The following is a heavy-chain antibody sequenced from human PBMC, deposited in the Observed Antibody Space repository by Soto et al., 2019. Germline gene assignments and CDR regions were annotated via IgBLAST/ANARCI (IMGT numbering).Heavy chain of an antibody. V-gene: IGHV3-23*01. Sequence: EVQLLESGGGLVQPGGSLRLSCAASGFTFSSYAMSWVRQAPGKGLEWVSAISGSGGSTYYADSVKGRFTISRDNSKNTLYLQMNSLRAEDTAVYYCAKDPTTGGSFWTSPGYFQHWGQGTLVTVSS. D-gene: IGHD3-3*01. CDR3: AKDPTTGGSFWTSPGYFQH. J-gene: IGHJ1*01. CDR1: GFTFSSYA. CDR2: ISGSGGST.